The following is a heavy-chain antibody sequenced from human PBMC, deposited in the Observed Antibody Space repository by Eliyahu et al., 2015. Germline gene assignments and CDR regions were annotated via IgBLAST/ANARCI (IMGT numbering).Heavy chain of an antibody. V-gene: IGHV4-39*07. CDR2: IYYSGXT. CDR1: GGXISSSSYX. J-gene: IGHJ4*02. CDR3: AADGYLFY. D-gene: IGHD1-1*01. Sequence: QLQLQESGPGLVKPSETLXLTCTVXGGXISSSSYXWGWXRXPPGKGLEWIXSIYYSGXTYYNPSLKSRVTISVDTSKNQFSLKLSSVTAADTAVYYCAADGYLFYWGQGTLVTVSS.